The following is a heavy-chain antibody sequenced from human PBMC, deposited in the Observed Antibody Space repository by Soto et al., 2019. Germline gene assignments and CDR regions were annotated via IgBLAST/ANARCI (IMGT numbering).Heavy chain of an antibody. CDR1: GGSLSGYQ. V-gene: IGHV4-34*01. Sequence: QVQLQQWGAGLLKPSETLSLTCAVNGGSLSGYQWTWIRQTPGKGLEWIGEINDSGNINYNPSLKSRVTIFLDTPKKQISLKLNSVTAADSAVYYCARGLILWFGELSRRGGYYSYMDVWAKGTTVTVSS. CDR3: ARGLILWFGELSRRGGYYSYMDV. D-gene: IGHD3-10*01. CDR2: INDSGNI. J-gene: IGHJ6*03.